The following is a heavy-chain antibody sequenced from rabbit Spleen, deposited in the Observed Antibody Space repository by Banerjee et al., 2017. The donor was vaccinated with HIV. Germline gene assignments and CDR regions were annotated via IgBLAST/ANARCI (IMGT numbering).Heavy chain of an antibody. V-gene: IGHV1S45*01. CDR2: IWGGSST. J-gene: IGHJ6*01. CDR1: GFSFSSNYW. Sequence: QEQLEESGGDLVKPEGSLTLTCTASGFSFSSNYWTCWVRQAPGKGLEWFACIWGGSSTAYASWAKGRFTISKTSSTTVTLQMTSLTAAHTATYFCARTPYGGGNGYYLSVWGPGTLVTVS. CDR3: ARTPYGGGNGYYLSV. D-gene: IGHD1-1*01.